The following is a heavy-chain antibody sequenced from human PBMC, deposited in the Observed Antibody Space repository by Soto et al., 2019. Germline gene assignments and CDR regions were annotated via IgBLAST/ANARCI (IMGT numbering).Heavy chain of an antibody. CDR1: GGTFSSYA. CDR2: IIPIFGTA. V-gene: IGHV1-69*13. J-gene: IGHJ6*02. Sequence: SVEVSCKASGGTFSSYAISWVRQAPGQGLEWMGGIIPIFGTANYAQKFQGRVTITADESTSTAYMELSSLRSEDTAVYYCARDPSITMIVVVKGYGMDVWGQGTTVTVSS. D-gene: IGHD3-22*01. CDR3: ARDPSITMIVVVKGYGMDV.